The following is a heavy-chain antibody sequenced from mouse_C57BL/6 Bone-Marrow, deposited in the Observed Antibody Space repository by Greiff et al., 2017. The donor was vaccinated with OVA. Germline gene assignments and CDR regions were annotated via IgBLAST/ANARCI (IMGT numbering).Heavy chain of an antibody. CDR1: GYTFTSYW. CDR2: IDPSDSET. V-gene: IGHV1-52*01. D-gene: IGHD3-2*02. J-gene: IGHJ3*01. CDR3: ARDSSGYGWFAY. Sequence: VQLQQPGAELVRPGSSVKLSCKASGYTFTSYWMHWVKQRPIQGLEWIGNIDPSDSETHYNQKFKDKATLTVDKSSSTAYMQLSSLTSEDSAVYYCARDSSGYGWFAYWGQGTLVTVSA.